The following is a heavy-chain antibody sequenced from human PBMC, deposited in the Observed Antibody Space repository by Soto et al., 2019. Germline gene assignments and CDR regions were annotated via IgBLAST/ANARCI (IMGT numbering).Heavy chain of an antibody. CDR2: ISYDGSNK. CDR1: GFTFSSYG. J-gene: IGHJ4*02. V-gene: IGHV3-30*18. CDR3: AKDFAELLWFGETPLGYFDY. D-gene: IGHD3-10*01. Sequence: GGSLRLSCAASGFTFSSYGMHWVRQAPGKGLEWVAVISYDGSNKYYADSVKGRFTISRDNSKNTLYLQMNSLRAEDTAVYYCAKDFAELLWFGETPLGYFDYWGQGTLVTVSS.